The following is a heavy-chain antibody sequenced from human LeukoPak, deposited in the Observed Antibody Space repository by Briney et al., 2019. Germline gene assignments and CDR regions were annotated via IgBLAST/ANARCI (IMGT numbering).Heavy chain of an antibody. CDR3: ARRLWDYVWGSYRYKLRSNPPDY. J-gene: IGHJ4*02. CDR1: GGSFSGYY. D-gene: IGHD3-16*02. Sequence: TSETLSLTCAVYGGSFSGYYWSWIRQPPGKGLEWIGEINHSGSTNYNPSLKSRVTISVDTSKNQFSLKLSSVTAADTAVYYCARRLWDYVWGSYRYKLRSNPPDYWGQGTLVTVSS. V-gene: IGHV4-34*01. CDR2: INHSGST.